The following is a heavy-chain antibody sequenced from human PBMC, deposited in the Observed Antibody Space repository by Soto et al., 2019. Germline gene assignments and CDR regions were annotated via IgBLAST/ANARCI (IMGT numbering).Heavy chain of an antibody. CDR1: GYSFTSYW. D-gene: IGHD3-9*01. J-gene: IGHJ3*02. V-gene: IGHV5-10-1*01. CDR2: IDPSDSYT. CDR3: ARHPRRHYDILTGYPLVDI. Sequence: GESLKISCKGSGYSFTSYWISWVRQMPGKGLEWVGRIDPSDSYTNYSPSFQGHVTISADKSISTAYLQWSSLKASDTAMYYCARHPRRHYDILTGYPLVDIWGQGTMVTVSS.